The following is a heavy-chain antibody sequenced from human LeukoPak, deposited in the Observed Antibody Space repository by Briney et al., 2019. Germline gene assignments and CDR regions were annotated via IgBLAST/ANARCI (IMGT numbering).Heavy chain of an antibody. J-gene: IGHJ6*02. CDR3: ARRGVVVNYYFYGLDD. CDR1: GGTFSSYA. D-gene: IGHD2-21*01. CDR2: IIPIFGTA. V-gene: IGHV1-69*05. Sequence: SVKVSCKASGGTFSSYAISWVRQAPGQGLEWMGGIIPIFGTANYAQKFQGRVTMTRNTSIRTAYMELSSLTSEDTAVYYCARRGVVVNYYFYGLDDWGQGATVTVSS.